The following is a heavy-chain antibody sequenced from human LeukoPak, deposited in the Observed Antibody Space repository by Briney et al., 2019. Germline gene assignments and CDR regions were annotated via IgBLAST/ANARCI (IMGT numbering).Heavy chain of an antibody. J-gene: IGHJ4*02. CDR3: TREAYYYDSSGYVNYFDY. Sequence: PGGSLRLSCTASGFTFGDYAMSWFRQAPGKRLEWVGFIRSKAYGGTTEYAASVKGRFTISRDDSKSIAYLQMNSLKTEDTAVYYCTREAYYYDSSGYVNYFDYWGQGTLVTVSS. CDR2: IRSKAYGGTT. V-gene: IGHV3-49*03. D-gene: IGHD3-22*01. CDR1: GFTFGDYA.